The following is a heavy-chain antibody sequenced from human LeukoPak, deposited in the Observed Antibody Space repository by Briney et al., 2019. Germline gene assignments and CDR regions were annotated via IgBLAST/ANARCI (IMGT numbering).Heavy chain of an antibody. D-gene: IGHD4-17*01. Sequence: SVKVSCKASGYTFTSYAMHWVRQAPGQRLEWMGWINAGNGNTKYSQKFQGRVTITRDTSASTAYMELSSLRSEDTAVYYCARDSVSVTTATFDYWGQGTLVTVPS. CDR1: GYTFTSYA. CDR2: INAGNGNT. CDR3: ARDSVSVTTATFDY. V-gene: IGHV1-3*01. J-gene: IGHJ4*02.